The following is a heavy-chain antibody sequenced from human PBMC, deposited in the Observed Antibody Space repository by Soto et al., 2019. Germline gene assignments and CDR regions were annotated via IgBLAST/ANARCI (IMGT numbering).Heavy chain of an antibody. CDR3: ARRSTYSSSWGSGWFGS. CDR2: IYWDDDY. D-gene: IGHD3-10*01. V-gene: IGHV2-5*02. Sequence: QITLKESGPTLVKPTQTLPLTCTISGFSLSSDGVGVGWIRQPPGKALEWLAFIYWDDDYRYSPTLQSGLNITKDSYNNQVLRKGTQVDPVDSATYFCARRSTYSSSWGSGWFGSLGQGILVTLSS. J-gene: IGHJ5*01. CDR1: GFSLSSDGVG.